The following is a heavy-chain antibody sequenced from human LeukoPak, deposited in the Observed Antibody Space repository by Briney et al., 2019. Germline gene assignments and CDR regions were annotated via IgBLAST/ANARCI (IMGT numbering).Heavy chain of an antibody. CDR1: GFTFSSYG. CDR3: ARAPTIFGVDPFFDY. Sequence: GGSLRPSCAASGFTFSSYGMHWVRQAPGKGLEWVAVISYDGSNKYYADSVKGRFTISRDNSKNTLYLQMNSLRAEDTAVYYCARAPTIFGVDPFFDYWGQGTLVTVSS. V-gene: IGHV3-30*19. CDR2: ISYDGSNK. J-gene: IGHJ4*02. D-gene: IGHD3-3*01.